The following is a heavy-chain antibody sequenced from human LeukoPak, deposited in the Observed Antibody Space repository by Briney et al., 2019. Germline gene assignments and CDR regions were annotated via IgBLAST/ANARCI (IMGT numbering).Heavy chain of an antibody. V-gene: IGHV3-23*01. CDR1: GYTFTDYA. Sequence: AGGSLRLSCAASGYTFTDYAMSWVRQAPGKGLEWVSGISGSGTTTYYADSVKGRFTISRDNSKNTLYLQMNSLRAEDTAVYYCAKYGEMATIWPLDYWGQGTLVTVSS. CDR3: AKYGEMATIWPLDY. CDR2: ISGSGTTT. J-gene: IGHJ4*02. D-gene: IGHD5-24*01.